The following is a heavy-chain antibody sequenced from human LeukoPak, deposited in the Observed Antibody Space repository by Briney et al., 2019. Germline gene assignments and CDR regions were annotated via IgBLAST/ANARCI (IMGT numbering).Heavy chain of an antibody. CDR2: ISGSGGST. V-gene: IGHV3-23*01. J-gene: IGHJ4*02. D-gene: IGHD5-12*01. Sequence: PGGSLRLSCAASGFTLSSYAMTWVRQAPGRGLEWVSAISGSGGSTYYADSVKGRFTISRNNSKNTLYLQMNSLRAEDTAVYYCAKAGNIVATIKNFFDYWGQGTLVTVSS. CDR1: GFTLSSYA. CDR3: AKAGNIVATIKNFFDY.